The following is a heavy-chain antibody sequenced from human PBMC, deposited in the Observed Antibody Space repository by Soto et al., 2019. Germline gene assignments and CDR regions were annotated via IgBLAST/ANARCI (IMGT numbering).Heavy chain of an antibody. V-gene: IGHV3-30*18. D-gene: IGHD3-3*01. CDR3: AKEFPRALGYDFWSGYYAFDI. J-gene: IGHJ3*02. Sequence: GGSLRLSCAASGFTFSSYGMHWVRQAPGKGLEWVAVISYDGSNKYYADSVKGRFTISRDNSKNTLYLQMNSLRAEDTAVYYCAKEFPRALGYDFWSGYYAFDIWGQGTMVTVSS. CDR1: GFTFSSYG. CDR2: ISYDGSNK.